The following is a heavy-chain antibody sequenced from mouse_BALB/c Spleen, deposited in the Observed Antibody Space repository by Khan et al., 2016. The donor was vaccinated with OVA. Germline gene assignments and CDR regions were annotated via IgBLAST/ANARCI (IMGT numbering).Heavy chain of an antibody. V-gene: IGHV3-2*02. Sequence: EVQLQESGPGLVKPSQSLSLTCTVTGYSITSDYAWNWIRQFPGNKLEWMGYISYSGDTSYIPSLKSRISITRDPSKNQFFLQLNSVTTEDSATYYCARWFTYWGQGTLVTVS. CDR3: ARWFTY. J-gene: IGHJ3*01. CDR1: GYSITSDYA. CDR2: ISYSGDT.